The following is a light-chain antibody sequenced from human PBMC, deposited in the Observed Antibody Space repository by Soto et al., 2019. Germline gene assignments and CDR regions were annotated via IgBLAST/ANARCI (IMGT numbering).Light chain of an antibody. CDR3: QQRSHWPT. CDR2: DAS. V-gene: IGKV3-11*01. J-gene: IGKJ2*01. Sequence: EIVLTQSPATLSLSPGERATLSCRASQSVSTYLAWYQQKPGQTPRLLIYDASNRATGIPARFSGSGSGTDFTLTISSLEPEDFAVYYCQQRSHWPTFGQGTKLEL. CDR1: QSVSTY.